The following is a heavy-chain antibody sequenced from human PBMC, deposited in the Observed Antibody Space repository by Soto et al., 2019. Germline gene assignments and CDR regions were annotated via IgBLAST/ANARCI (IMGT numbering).Heavy chain of an antibody. CDR1: GYTFTGYY. Sequence: ASVKVSCKASGYTFTGYYMHWVRQAPGQGLEWMGWIDPNSGGTNYAQKFQGRVTMTRDTSISTAYMELSRLRSDDMAVYYCASPHGETYHYYYYYGMDVWGQGTTVTVSS. CDR2: IDPNSGGT. CDR3: ASPHGETYHYYYYYGMDV. J-gene: IGHJ6*02. D-gene: IGHD3-10*01. V-gene: IGHV1-2*02.